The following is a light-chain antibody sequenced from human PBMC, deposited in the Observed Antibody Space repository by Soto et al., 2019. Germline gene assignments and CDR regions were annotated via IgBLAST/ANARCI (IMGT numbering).Light chain of an antibody. J-gene: IGKJ2*01. CDR3: QQGHNWPLT. CDR2: GAS. CDR1: QSINSE. Sequence: EIVMTQSPATLSLSPGERAALSCRASQSINSELAWYEQKPGQPPMLLIYGASTMATGVQARFTGSESGSEFTLTISGLQSEDFAVYYCQQGHNWPLTFGQGTRLEI. V-gene: IGKV3-15*01.